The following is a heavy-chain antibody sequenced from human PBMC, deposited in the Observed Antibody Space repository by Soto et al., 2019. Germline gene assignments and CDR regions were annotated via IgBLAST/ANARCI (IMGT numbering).Heavy chain of an antibody. CDR2: IYFSGTT. CDR3: ARVEDYGDYFDY. Sequence: SLTXXVAGGSVXSGSYYWSWIRQPPGKGLEWIGYIYFSGTTNYNPSLKSRVTISVDTSKNQFSLKLSSVTAADTAVYYCARVEDYGDYFDYWGQGTLVTVSS. J-gene: IGHJ4*02. D-gene: IGHD4-17*01. CDR1: GGSVXSGSYY. V-gene: IGHV4-61*01.